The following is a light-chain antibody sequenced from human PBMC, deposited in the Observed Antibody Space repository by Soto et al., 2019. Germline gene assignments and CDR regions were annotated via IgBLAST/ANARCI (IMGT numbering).Light chain of an antibody. CDR3: SSYTNSSTYV. CDR1: SSDVGGYNY. Sequence: QSVLTQPASVSGSPGQSITISCTGTSSDVGGYNYVSWYQQHPGKAPKLMIYEVSNRPSGVSNRFSGSKSGNTASLTISGLRAEDEAYYYCSSYTNSSTYVFGTGTKVTVL. CDR2: EVS. V-gene: IGLV2-14*01. J-gene: IGLJ1*01.